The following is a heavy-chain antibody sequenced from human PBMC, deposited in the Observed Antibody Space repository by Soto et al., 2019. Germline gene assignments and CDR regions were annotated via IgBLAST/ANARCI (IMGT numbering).Heavy chain of an antibody. CDR2: TNQDGSEK. Sequence: EVHLVESGGGSVQPGGSLRLSCGIFESTVRRDWMNWVRQAPGKGLEWVAHTNQDGSEKYYVDSVKGRFTISRDNAKNSVLLQRTRRGAGDTAVDYCSGGVGDAFWGQGTLVTVSS. D-gene: IGHD1-26*01. V-gene: IGHV3-7*04. CDR3: SGGVGDAF. CDR1: ESTVRRDW. J-gene: IGHJ4*02.